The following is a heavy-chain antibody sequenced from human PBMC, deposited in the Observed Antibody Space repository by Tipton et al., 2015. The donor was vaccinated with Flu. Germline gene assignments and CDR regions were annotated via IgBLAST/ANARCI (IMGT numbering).Heavy chain of an antibody. CDR2: IYTSGST. CDR1: GGSISSYY. CDR3: ARGDGYNFDY. J-gene: IGHJ4*02. Sequence: TLSLTCTVSGGSISSYYWSWIRQPAGKGLEWIGRIYTSGSTNYNPSLKNRVTMSVDTSKNQFSLKLTSVSAADTAAYYCARGDGYNFDYWGQGTLVTVSS. V-gene: IGHV4-4*07. D-gene: IGHD5-24*01.